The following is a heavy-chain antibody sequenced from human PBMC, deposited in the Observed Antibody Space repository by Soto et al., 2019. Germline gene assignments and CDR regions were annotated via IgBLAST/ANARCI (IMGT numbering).Heavy chain of an antibody. CDR2: IYYSGST. Sequence: SETLSLTCTVSGGSISSSSYYWGWIRQPPGKGLEWIGSIYYSGSTYYNPSLKSRVTISVDTSKNQFSLKLSSVTAADTAVYYCARASVDSGYDLGVFDYWGQGTLVTVSS. J-gene: IGHJ4*02. D-gene: IGHD5-12*01. V-gene: IGHV4-39*01. CDR1: GGSISSSSYY. CDR3: ARASVDSGYDLGVFDY.